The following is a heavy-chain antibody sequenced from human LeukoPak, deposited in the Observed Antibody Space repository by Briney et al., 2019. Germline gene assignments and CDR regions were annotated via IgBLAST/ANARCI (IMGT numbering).Heavy chain of an antibody. CDR1: GGSITSSKYF. CDR3: AGLGVMVLVYQFEY. J-gene: IGHJ4*02. CDR2: ISYSGST. D-gene: IGHD3-10*01. V-gene: IGHV4-39*07. Sequence: SETLSLTCTVSGGSITSSKYFWGWIRQPPGKELELIGIISYSGSTDYNPSLKSRVAISTDTSKNQFSLKLTSVTAADTAVYYCAGLGVMVLVYQFEYWGRGTPVTVSS.